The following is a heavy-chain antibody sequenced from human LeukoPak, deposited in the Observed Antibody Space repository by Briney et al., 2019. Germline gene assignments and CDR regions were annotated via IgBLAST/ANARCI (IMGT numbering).Heavy chain of an antibody. CDR3: ARDQGGGSAFDI. J-gene: IGHJ3*02. CDR1: GYTFTGYY. V-gene: IGHV1-2*02. D-gene: IGHD1-26*01. Sequence: EASVKVSCXASGYTFTGYYMHWVRRAHGQGLEWMGLINPNSGGTNYAQKFQGRVTMTRDTSISTAYMELSRLRSDDTAVYYCARDQGGGSAFDIWGQGTMVTVSS. CDR2: INPNSGGT.